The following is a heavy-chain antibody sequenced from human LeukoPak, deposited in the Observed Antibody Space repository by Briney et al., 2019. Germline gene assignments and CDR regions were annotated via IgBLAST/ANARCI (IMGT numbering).Heavy chain of an antibody. V-gene: IGHV4-59*01. D-gene: IGHD3-22*01. CDR1: GGSISGYY. J-gene: IGHJ3*02. Sequence: SETLSLTCSVSGGSISGYYWSWIRQPPGKGLEWIGYIYYSGSTDYNPSLKSRVTISVDTSKNQFSLQLSSVTAADTAVYYCARDFGNYYDSSGLGYDAFDIWGQGTMVTVSS. CDR2: IYYSGST. CDR3: ARDFGNYYDSSGLGYDAFDI.